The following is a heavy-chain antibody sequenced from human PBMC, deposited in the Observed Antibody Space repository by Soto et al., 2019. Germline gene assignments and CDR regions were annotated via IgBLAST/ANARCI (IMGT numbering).Heavy chain of an antibody. V-gene: IGHV6-1*01. D-gene: IGHD2-15*01. CDR2: TYYRSKWYN. CDR1: GDSVSSNSAA. J-gene: IGHJ6*02. CDR3: ARDRGCSGGSCYPQYYYYYGMDV. Sequence: PSQTLSLTCAISGDSVSSNSAAWNWIRQSPSRGLEWLGRTYYRSKWYNDYAVSVKSRITINPDTSKNQFSLQLNSVTPEDTAVYYCARDRGCSGGSCYPQYYYYYGMDVWGQGTTVTVSS.